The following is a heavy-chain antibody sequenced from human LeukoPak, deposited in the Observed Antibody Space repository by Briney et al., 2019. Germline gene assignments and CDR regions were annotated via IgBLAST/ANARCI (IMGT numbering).Heavy chain of an antibody. CDR3: ARGRTGYSFDY. CDR1: GFTFSSYG. CDR2: IWYDGSNK. J-gene: IGHJ4*02. Sequence: PGRSLRLSCAASGFTFSSYGMHWVRQAPGKGLEWVAVIWYDGSNKYYADSVKGRFTISRDNSKNTLYLQMNSLRAEDTAVYYCARGRTGYSFDYWGQGTLVTVSS. V-gene: IGHV3-33*01. D-gene: IGHD3/OR15-3a*01.